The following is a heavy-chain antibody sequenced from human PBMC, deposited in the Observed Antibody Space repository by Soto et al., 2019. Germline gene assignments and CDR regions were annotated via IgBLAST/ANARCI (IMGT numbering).Heavy chain of an antibody. J-gene: IGHJ5*02. CDR3: ARESGDWPLNWFDP. D-gene: IGHD2-21*02. Sequence: PGGSLRLSCAASGFNFSNHCMHWVRQRPGEGLVWVSRITSDGKSKAYAESVKGRFAISRDIAKNTLYLQMNGLTAEDTAVYYCARESGDWPLNWFDPWGQGTLVTVSS. V-gene: IGHV3-74*01. CDR2: ITSDGKSK. CDR1: GFNFSNHC.